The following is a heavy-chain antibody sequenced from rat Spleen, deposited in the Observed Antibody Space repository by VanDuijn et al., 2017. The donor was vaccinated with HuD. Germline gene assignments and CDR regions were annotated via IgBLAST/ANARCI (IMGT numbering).Heavy chain of an antibody. CDR3: ARQETSGYSNWFGY. Sequence: EVQLVESGGGLVQPGRSLKLSCVASGFTFNNCDMAWVRQTPTKGLEWVASISPGGGNTYYRDSGKGRFTVSRDKAKSILYLQMESLRSEETATYYCARQETSGYSNWFGYWGQGVMVTVSS. CDR1: GFTFNNCD. CDR2: ISPGGGNT. V-gene: IGHV5S11*01. D-gene: IGHD4-3*01. J-gene: IGHJ2*01.